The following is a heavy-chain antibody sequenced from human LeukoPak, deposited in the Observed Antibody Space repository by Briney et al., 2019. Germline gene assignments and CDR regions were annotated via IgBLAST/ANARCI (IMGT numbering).Heavy chain of an antibody. CDR2: ISAYNGNT. CDR3: ARVDPYSSSPDLDY. J-gene: IGHJ4*02. D-gene: IGHD6-6*01. CDR1: GYTFTSYG. Sequence: ASVKVSCKASGYTFTSYGISWVRQAPGQGLEWMGWISAYNGNTNYAQKLQGRVTMTTDTSTSTAYMELRSLRSDDTAVYYCARVDPYSSSPDLDYWGQGTLVTVSS. V-gene: IGHV1-18*01.